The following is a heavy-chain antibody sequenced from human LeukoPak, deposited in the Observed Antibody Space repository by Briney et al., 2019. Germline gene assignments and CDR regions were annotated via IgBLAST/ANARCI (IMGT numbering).Heavy chain of an antibody. CDR2: INHSGST. J-gene: IGHJ5*02. D-gene: IGHD6-13*01. CDR1: GYSISSGYY. Sequence: PSETLSLTCTVSGYSISSGYYWSWIRQPPGKGLEWIGEINHSGSTNYNPSLKSRVTISVDTSKNQFSLKLSSVTAADTAVYYCARDDYRIAAAGRANWFDPWGQGTLVTVSS. CDR3: ARDDYRIAAAGRANWFDP. V-gene: IGHV4-38-2*02.